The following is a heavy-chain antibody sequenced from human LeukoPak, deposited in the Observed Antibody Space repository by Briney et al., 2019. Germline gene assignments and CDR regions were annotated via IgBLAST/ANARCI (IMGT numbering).Heavy chain of an antibody. Sequence: GGSLRLSCVASEFTFSSYAMNWVRQAPGKGLEWVSYITNSGTTIYYADSVKGRFTISRDNAKNSLYLQMNSLRAEDTAVYYCARDGHYDILTGYFQDWGQGTLVTVSS. V-gene: IGHV3-48*03. CDR1: EFTFSSYA. J-gene: IGHJ1*01. CDR3: ARDGHYDILTGYFQD. CDR2: ITNSGTTI. D-gene: IGHD3-9*01.